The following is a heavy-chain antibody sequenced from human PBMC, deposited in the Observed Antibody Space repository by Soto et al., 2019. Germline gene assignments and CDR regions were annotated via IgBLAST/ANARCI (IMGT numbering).Heavy chain of an antibody. V-gene: IGHV5-10-1*01. J-gene: IGHJ3*02. CDR1: GYSFTSYW. CDR2: IDPSDSYT. CDR3: ARHRTLVQYYDILTGYQPGAFDI. Sequence: GESLKISCKGSGYSFTSYWISWVRQMPGKGLEWMGRIDPSDSYTNYSPSFQGHVTISADKSISTAYLQWSSLKASDTAMFYCARHRTLVQYYDILTGYQPGAFDIWGQGTMVTVSS. D-gene: IGHD3-9*01.